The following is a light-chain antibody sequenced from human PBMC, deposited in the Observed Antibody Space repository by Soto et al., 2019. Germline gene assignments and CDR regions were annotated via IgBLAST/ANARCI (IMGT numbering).Light chain of an antibody. CDR3: QSYDTSLSGTVV. CDR2: FNS. CDR1: TSNIGAGYD. Sequence: QSVLTQPPSVSGAPGQRVTISCTGSTSNIGAGYDVHWYQQLPGTAPKLLIYFNSDRPSGVPDRFSGSKSGSSASLAITGLQAEDEADYYCQSYDTSLSGTVVFGGGTQLTVL. V-gene: IGLV1-40*01. J-gene: IGLJ7*01.